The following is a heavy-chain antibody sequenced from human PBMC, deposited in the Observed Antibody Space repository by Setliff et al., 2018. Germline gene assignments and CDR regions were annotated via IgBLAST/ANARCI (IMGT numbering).Heavy chain of an antibody. V-gene: IGHV3-48*03. D-gene: IGHD3-16*01. CDR3: ARSINGYQQRYDF. CDR1: GFNLNVYT. CDR2: INSGGTKI. Sequence: LRLSCVASGFNLNVYTMEWVRQAPGKGLEWVSYINSGGTKIYYADSVEGRFTISRDNGKNSLFLQMNSVRAEDTAVYYCARSINGYQQRYDFWGQGALVTVSS. J-gene: IGHJ4*02.